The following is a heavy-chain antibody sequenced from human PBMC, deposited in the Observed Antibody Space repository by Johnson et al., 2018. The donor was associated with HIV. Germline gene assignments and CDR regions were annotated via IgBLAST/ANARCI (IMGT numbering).Heavy chain of an antibody. CDR3: AKDRVAAAGTGAFDI. D-gene: IGHD6-13*01. Sequence: VQLLESGGGVVRPGGSLRLSCAASGFTFDDYGMSWVRQAPGKGLEWVSGINWNGGSTYYADSVKGRFNISRDNSKNTLFLQMNSLRAEDTAVYYCAKDRVAAAGTGAFDIWGQGTMVTVSS. CDR2: INWNGGST. J-gene: IGHJ3*02. V-gene: IGHV3-20*04. CDR1: GFTFDDYG.